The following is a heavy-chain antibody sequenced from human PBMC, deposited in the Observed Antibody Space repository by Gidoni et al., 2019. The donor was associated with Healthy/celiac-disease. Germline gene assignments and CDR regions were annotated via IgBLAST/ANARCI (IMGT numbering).Heavy chain of an antibody. CDR1: GYSFTSYW. CDR2: IYPGDSDT. V-gene: IGHV5-51*01. Sequence: EVQLVQSGAEVKKPGESLTISCKGSGYSFTSYWIGWVRQMPGKGLEWMGIIYPGDSDTRYSPSFQGQVTISADKSISTAYLQWSSLKASDTAMYYCARQEAYGSGIFGLFDYWGQGTLVTVSS. J-gene: IGHJ4*02. D-gene: IGHD3-10*01. CDR3: ARQEAYGSGIFGLFDY.